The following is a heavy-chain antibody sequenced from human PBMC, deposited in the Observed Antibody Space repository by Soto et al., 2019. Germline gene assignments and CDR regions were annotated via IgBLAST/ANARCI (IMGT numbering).Heavy chain of an antibody. CDR1: GFTFEDYA. J-gene: IGHJ4*02. CDR2: ISADGSDP. D-gene: IGHD3-22*01. CDR3: TKARFYFDSSPYDS. Sequence: PGGSLRLSXAASGFTFEDYALHWVRQSSGKGPEWVSLISADGSDPYYADSVKGRFTISRDNRKDSLYLQMNSLRPEDSAIYYCTKARFYFDSSPYDSWGQGTLVTVSS. V-gene: IGHV3-43D*03.